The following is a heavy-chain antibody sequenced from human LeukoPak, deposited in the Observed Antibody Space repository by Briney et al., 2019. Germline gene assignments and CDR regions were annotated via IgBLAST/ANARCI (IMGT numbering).Heavy chain of an antibody. CDR2: IYSGGTT. J-gene: IGHJ3*02. CDR1: GFTFSNYG. CDR3: AREWKFDI. V-gene: IGHV3-53*01. Sequence: GGSLRLSCAASGFTFSNYGMHWVRQAPGKGLEWVSVIYSGGTTYYADSVKGRFTISRDNSKNTLYLQMNSLRAEDTAVYYCAREWKFDIWGQGTMVTVSS. D-gene: IGHD1-1*01.